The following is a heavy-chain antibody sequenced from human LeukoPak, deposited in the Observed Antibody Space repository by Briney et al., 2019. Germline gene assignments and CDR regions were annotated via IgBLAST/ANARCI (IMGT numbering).Heavy chain of an antibody. CDR1: GGSISSSTYY. J-gene: IGHJ3*02. Sequence: SETLSLTCTVSGGSISSSTYYWGWIRQPPGKGLEWMGSIHYSGSTYYNPSLKSRVIIPVDMSKSQFSLKLSSVTAADTAVYYCARSYCSSSCYAVGAFDIWGQGTVVTVSS. D-gene: IGHD2-2*01. CDR3: ARSYCSSSCYAVGAFDI. CDR2: IHYSGST. V-gene: IGHV4-39*01.